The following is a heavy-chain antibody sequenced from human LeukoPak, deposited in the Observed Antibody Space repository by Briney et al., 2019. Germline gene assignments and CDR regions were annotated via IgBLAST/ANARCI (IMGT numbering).Heavy chain of an antibody. D-gene: IGHD5-12*01. V-gene: IGHV3-33*06. J-gene: IGHJ4*02. CDR2: IWYDGSNK. CDR3: AKDLDIVATSHFDY. CDR1: GFTFSSYG. Sequence: GGSLRLSCAASGFTFSSYGMHWVRQAPGKGLEWVAVIWYDGSNKYYADSVKVRFTISRDNSKNTLYLQMNSLRAEDTAVYYCAKDLDIVATSHFDYWGQGTLVTVSS.